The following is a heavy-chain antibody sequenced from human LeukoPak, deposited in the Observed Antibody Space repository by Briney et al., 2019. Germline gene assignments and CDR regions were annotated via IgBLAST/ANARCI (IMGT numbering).Heavy chain of an antibody. CDR2: ISGSGGST. Sequence: GGSLRLSCAASGFTFSSYAMSWVRQAPGKGLEWVSAISGSGGSTYYADSVKGRFTIPRDNTKNTLYLQMNSLRAEDTAVYFCAREGGSFLRYFDSWGQGTLVTVSS. CDR1: GFTFSSYA. D-gene: IGHD1-26*01. V-gene: IGHV3-23*01. J-gene: IGHJ4*02. CDR3: AREGGSFLRYFDS.